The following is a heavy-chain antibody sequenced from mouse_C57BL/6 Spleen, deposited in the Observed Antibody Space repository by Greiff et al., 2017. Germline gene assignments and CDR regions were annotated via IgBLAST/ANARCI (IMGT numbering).Heavy chain of an antibody. CDR2: IDPSDSYT. CDR3: ARSSNYNYDAMDY. D-gene: IGHD2-5*01. J-gene: IGHJ4*01. V-gene: IGHV1-69*01. Sequence: VQLQQPGAELVMPGASVKLSCKASGYTFTSYWMHWVKQRPGQGLEWIGEIDPSDSYTNYNQKFKGKSTLTVDKSSSTAYMQLSSLTSEDSAVYYCARSSNYNYDAMDYWGQGTSVTVSS. CDR1: GYTFTSYW.